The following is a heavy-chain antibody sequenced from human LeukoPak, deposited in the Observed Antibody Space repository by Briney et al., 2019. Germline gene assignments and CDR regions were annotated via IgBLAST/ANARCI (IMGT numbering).Heavy chain of an antibody. J-gene: IGHJ6*03. Sequence: ASVKVSCKASGYTFTSYAMHWVRQAPGQRLEWMGWINAGNGNTKYSQEFQGRVTITRDTSASTAYMELSSLRFEDMAVYYCARGVVVVTAIGYYYMDVWGKGTTVTVSS. D-gene: IGHD2-21*02. CDR2: INAGNGNT. CDR3: ARGVVVVTAIGYYYMDV. V-gene: IGHV1-3*03. CDR1: GYTFTSYA.